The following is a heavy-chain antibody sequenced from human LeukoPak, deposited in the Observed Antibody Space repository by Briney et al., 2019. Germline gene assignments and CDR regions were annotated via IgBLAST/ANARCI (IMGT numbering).Heavy chain of an antibody. CDR1: GYSISSGYY. CDR3: ARGSSTFTMIVVVSHWFDP. D-gene: IGHD3-22*01. CDR2: IYHSGST. V-gene: IGHV4-38-2*02. J-gene: IGHJ5*02. Sequence: PSETLSLTCTVSGYSISSGYYWGWIRQPPGKGLEWIGSIYHSGSTYYNPSLKSRVTISVDTSKNQFSLKLSSVTAADTAVYYCARGSSTFTMIVVVSHWFDPWGQGTLVTVSS.